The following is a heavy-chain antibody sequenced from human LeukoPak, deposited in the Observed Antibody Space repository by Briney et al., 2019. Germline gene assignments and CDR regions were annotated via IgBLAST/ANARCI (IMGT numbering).Heavy chain of an antibody. D-gene: IGHD3-10*01. Sequence: ASVKVSCKVSGYTLTELSMHWVRQAPGEGLEWMGGFDPEDGETIYAQKFQGRVTMTEDTSTDTAYMELSSLRSEDTAVYYCATNYYGSGSHNWFDPWGQGTLVTVSS. CDR3: ATNYYGSGSHNWFDP. CDR1: GYTLTELS. J-gene: IGHJ5*02. V-gene: IGHV1-24*01. CDR2: FDPEDGET.